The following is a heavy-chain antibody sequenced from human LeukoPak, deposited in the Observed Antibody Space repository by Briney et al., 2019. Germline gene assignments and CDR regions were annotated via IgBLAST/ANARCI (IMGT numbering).Heavy chain of an antibody. CDR1: GDSITSYY. D-gene: IGHD1-1*01. V-gene: IGHV4-59*07. Sequence: TDTRSLTCNVSGDSITSYYRSWVRQPPGKGLEWIGYLYSSGSTNYNPSIKSRVSMLNATSKSQFSVKMSSLSAADTAVYYCATGETGSTLGGYWGQGTLVTVSS. CDR3: ATGETGSTLGGY. J-gene: IGHJ4*02. CDR2: LYSSGST.